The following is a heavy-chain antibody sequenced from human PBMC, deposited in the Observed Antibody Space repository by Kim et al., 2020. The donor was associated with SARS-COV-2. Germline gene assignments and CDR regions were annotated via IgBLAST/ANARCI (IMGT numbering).Heavy chain of an antibody. D-gene: IGHD3-22*01. Sequence: ASVKVSCKASGYTFTSYGISWVRQAPGQGLEWMGWISAYNGNTNYAQKLQGRVTMTTDTSTSTAYMELRSLRSDDTAVYYCARGWDYYDSSGYLHLDYWGQGTLVTVSS. CDR3: ARGWDYYDSSGYLHLDY. V-gene: IGHV1-18*04. CDR2: ISAYNGNT. CDR1: GYTFTSYG. J-gene: IGHJ4*02.